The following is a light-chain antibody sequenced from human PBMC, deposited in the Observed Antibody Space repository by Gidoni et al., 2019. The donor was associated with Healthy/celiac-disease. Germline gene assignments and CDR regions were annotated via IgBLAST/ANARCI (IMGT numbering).Light chain of an antibody. CDR2: AAS. CDR3: QQSDSTPLFT. J-gene: IGKJ3*01. CDR1: PSISSY. V-gene: IGKV1-39*01. Sequence: DIQLTHSPSSLSASVGDRVTITCRARPSISSYLNWYQQKPGKAPKLLIYAASSLQSGVPSRFIGSGSGTDFTLTISSRQPEDFATYYCQQSDSTPLFTFGPGTKVDIK.